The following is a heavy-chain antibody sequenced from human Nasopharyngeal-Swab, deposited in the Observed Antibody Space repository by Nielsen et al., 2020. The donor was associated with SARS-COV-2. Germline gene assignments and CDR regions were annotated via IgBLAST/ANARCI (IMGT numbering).Heavy chain of an antibody. V-gene: IGHV1-2*06. CDR3: ARAVVTTSGYSAYYYGMDV. D-gene: IGHD3-22*01. Sequence: WVRQAPGQGLEWMGRINPNSGGTNYAQKFQGRVTMTRDTSISTAYMELSRLRSDDTAVYYCARAVVTTSGYSAYYYGMDVWGQGTTVTVSS. CDR2: INPNSGGT. J-gene: IGHJ6*02.